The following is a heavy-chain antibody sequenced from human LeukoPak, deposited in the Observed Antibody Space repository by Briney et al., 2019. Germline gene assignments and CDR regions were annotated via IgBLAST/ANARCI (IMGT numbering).Heavy chain of an antibody. Sequence: GGSLRLSCAASGFTFSSYWMSWVRQAPGKGLEWVSSISSSSSYIYYADSVKGRFTISRDNAKNSLYLQMNSLRAEDTAVYYCARALYYDILTGDYYYYMDVWGKGTTVTISS. CDR1: GFTFSSYW. CDR2: ISSSSSYI. J-gene: IGHJ6*03. V-gene: IGHV3-21*01. CDR3: ARALYYDILTGDYYYYMDV. D-gene: IGHD3-9*01.